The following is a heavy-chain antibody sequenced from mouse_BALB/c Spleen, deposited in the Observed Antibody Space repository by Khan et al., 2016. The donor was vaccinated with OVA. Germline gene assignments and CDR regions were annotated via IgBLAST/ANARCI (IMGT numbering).Heavy chain of an antibody. V-gene: IGHV3-2*02. J-gene: IGHJ2*01. CDR3: ARTARIKY. CDR1: GYSITSGYG. D-gene: IGHD1-2*01. Sequence: EVKLLESGPGLVKPSQSLSLTCTVTGYSITSGYGWNWIRQFPGNKLEWMGYISYSGSTNYNPSLKSLISITRDTSKNQFFLQLNSVTTEDTATYYCARTARIKYWGKGTTLTVSS. CDR2: ISYSGST.